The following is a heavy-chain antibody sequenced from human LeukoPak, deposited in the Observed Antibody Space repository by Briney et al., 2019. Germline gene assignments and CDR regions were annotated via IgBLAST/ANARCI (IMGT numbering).Heavy chain of an antibody. CDR1: GFTFSSYA. V-gene: IGHV3-23*01. Sequence: PGGSLRLSCAASGFTFSSYAMNWVRQAPGKGLEWVSSIRGSGASTDYADSVKGRFTISRDNSKNTLYLQMNSLRAEDTAVYYCARDSKGYCSSTSCYTHWFDPWGQGTLVTVSS. CDR2: IRGSGAST. J-gene: IGHJ5*02. D-gene: IGHD2-2*02. CDR3: ARDSKGYCSSTSCYTHWFDP.